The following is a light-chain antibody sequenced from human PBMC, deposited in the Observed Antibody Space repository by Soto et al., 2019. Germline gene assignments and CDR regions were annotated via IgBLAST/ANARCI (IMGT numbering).Light chain of an antibody. Sequence: QAVVTQEPSVTVSPGGTVTLTCGSSTGPVTVGHYPYWFQQKPGQAPRTLIYETTNKLSWTPARFSASLLGGKAALTLSGAQAEDEADYYCCSYAGIYSYVFGTGTKLTVL. J-gene: IGLJ1*01. CDR2: ETT. V-gene: IGLV7-46*01. CDR3: CSYAGIYSYV. CDR1: TGPVTVGHY.